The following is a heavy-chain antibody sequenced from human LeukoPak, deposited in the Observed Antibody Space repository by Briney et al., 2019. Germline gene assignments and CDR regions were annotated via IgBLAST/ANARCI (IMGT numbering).Heavy chain of an antibody. Sequence: SETLSLTCTVSGGSISSGSYYWRWIRQPAGKGLEWIGRINTSGSTNYNPSLKSRVTISVDTSKNQFSLKLSSVTAADTAVYYCARSQRSYGSFFDYWGQGTLVTVSS. V-gene: IGHV4-61*02. D-gene: IGHD5-18*01. CDR1: GGSISSGSYY. CDR2: INTSGST. CDR3: ARSQRSYGSFFDY. J-gene: IGHJ4*02.